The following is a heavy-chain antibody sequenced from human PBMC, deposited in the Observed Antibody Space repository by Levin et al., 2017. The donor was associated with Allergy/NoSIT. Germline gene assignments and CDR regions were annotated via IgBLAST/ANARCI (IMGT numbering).Heavy chain of an antibody. CDR2: IYYSGST. CDR1: GGSISSSSYY. Sequence: NPSETLSLTCTVSGGSISSSSYYWGWIRQPPGKGLEWIGSIYYSGSTYYNPSLKSRVTISVDTSKNQFSLKLSSVTAADTAVYYCARRGHSSGWYFRKDSLYVDYWGQGTLVTVSS. CDR3: ARRGHSSGWYFRKDSLYVDY. J-gene: IGHJ4*02. V-gene: IGHV4-39*01. D-gene: IGHD6-19*01.